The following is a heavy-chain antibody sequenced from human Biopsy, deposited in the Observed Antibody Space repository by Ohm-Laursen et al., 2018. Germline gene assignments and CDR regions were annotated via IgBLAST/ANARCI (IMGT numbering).Heavy chain of an antibody. Sequence: ETLSLTCAVFGKTFSDYQWSWIRQPPGKGLGWIGQINQAGTTNYNPSLKSRVSISADASKYEFSLRLTSVTAADTAVYLCGNEVHGRDYWGLGAQVTVSS. CDR2: INQAGTT. V-gene: IGHV4-34*08. CDR3: GNEVHGRDY. CDR1: GKTFSDYQ. J-gene: IGHJ4*02. D-gene: IGHD2-15*01.